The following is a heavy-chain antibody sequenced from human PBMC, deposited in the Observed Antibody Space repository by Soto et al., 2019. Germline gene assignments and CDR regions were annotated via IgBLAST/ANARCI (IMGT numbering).Heavy chain of an antibody. D-gene: IGHD2-15*01. Sequence: PGESLKISCKGSGYSFTSYWIGWVRQMPGKGLEWMGIIYPGDSDTRYSPSFQGQVTISADKSISTAYLQWSSLKASDTAMYYCASATLAYCSGGSCRYYGMDVWGQGTTVTVSS. CDR1: GYSFTSYW. J-gene: IGHJ6*02. CDR3: ASATLAYCSGGSCRYYGMDV. V-gene: IGHV5-51*01. CDR2: IYPGDSDT.